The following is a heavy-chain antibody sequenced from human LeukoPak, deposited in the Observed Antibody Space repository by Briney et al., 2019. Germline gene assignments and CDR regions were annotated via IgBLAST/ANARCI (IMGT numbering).Heavy chain of an antibody. Sequence: PGGSLRLSCAASGFTVSSIYMSWVRQAPGKGLEWVSVIYSGGSTYYADSVKGRFAISRDNSKNTLYLQMNSLRAEDTAVYYCARDALSGGYCSGGSCYEDAFDIWGQGTMVTVSS. CDR2: IYSGGST. CDR3: ARDALSGGYCSGGSCYEDAFDI. J-gene: IGHJ3*02. V-gene: IGHV3-66*01. CDR1: GFTVSSIY. D-gene: IGHD2-15*01.